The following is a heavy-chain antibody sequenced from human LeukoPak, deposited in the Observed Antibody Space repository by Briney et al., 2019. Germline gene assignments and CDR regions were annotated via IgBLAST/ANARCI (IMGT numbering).Heavy chain of an antibody. Sequence: VASVKVSCKASGGTFSSYAISWVRQAPGQGLEWMGGIIPIFGTANYAQKFQGRVTITTDESTSTAYMELSSLRSEDTAVYYCARDLDDYGGNLVYWGQGTLVTVSS. V-gene: IGHV1-69*05. CDR1: GGTFSSYA. D-gene: IGHD4-23*01. CDR3: ARDLDDYGGNLVY. J-gene: IGHJ4*02. CDR2: IIPIFGTA.